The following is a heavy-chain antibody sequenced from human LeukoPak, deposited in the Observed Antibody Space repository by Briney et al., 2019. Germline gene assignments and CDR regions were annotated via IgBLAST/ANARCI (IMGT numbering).Heavy chain of an antibody. D-gene: IGHD6-19*01. V-gene: IGHV3-30*02. Sequence: GVSLRLSCAASGFTFSSYGVHGVRRSPGKGREGVAFIRYDGSNKYYADFVKGRFTISRDNSKNTLYLQMNSLRAEDTAVYYCAKDSGSGWYPEYFQHWGQGTLVTVSS. CDR3: AKDSGSGWYPEYFQH. CDR1: GFTFSSYG. J-gene: IGHJ1*01. CDR2: IRYDGSNK.